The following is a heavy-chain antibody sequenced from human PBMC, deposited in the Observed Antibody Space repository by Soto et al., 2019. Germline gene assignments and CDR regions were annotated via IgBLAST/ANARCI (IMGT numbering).Heavy chain of an antibody. J-gene: IGHJ3*02. CDR1: GFTFSSYD. CDR3: ARVNNYYDSSGFDAFDI. V-gene: IGHV3-13*01. Sequence: GGSLRLSCAASGFTFSSYDMHWVRQATGKGLEWVSAIGTAGDTYYPGSVKGRFTISRENAKNSLYLQMNSLRAGDTAAYYCARVNNYYDSSGFDAFDIWGQGTMVTVSS. CDR2: IGTAGDT. D-gene: IGHD3-22*01.